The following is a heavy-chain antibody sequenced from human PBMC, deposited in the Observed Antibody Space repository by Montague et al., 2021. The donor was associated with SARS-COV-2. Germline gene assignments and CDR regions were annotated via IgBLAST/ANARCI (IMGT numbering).Heavy chain of an antibody. CDR1: VFTFSNYE. CDR3: ARDRGYGDFYYYGMDV. V-gene: IGHV3-48*03. D-gene: IGHD3-10*01. Sequence: SLRLSCAASVFTFSNYEMNWVRQAPGKGLEWVLYISSSGSTIYYADSVKSRFTISRDNAQNSLYLRMNSLRAEDTGVYYCARDRGYGDFYYYGMDVWGQGTTVTVSS. J-gene: IGHJ6*02. CDR2: ISSSGSTI.